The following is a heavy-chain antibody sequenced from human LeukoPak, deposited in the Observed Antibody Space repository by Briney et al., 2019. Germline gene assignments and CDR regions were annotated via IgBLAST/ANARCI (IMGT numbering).Heavy chain of an antibody. CDR3: ARVTGADYFQH. Sequence: GGSLRLSCAASGFTVSSDYMSWVRQAPGKGLEWVSTIYSGGSTYYADSVKGRFTISRDNSKKTLYLQMNSLRVEDTAVYYCARVTGADYFQHWGQGTLVTVSS. V-gene: IGHV3-53*01. J-gene: IGHJ1*01. CDR1: GFTVSSDY. CDR2: IYSGGST.